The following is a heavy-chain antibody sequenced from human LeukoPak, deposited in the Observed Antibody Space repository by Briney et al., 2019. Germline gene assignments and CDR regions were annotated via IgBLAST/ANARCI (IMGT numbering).Heavy chain of an antibody. D-gene: IGHD2-21*02. CDR3: TRAVTPQPFFDY. CDR2: IYYSGTT. Sequence: PSETLSLTCTVSGGSICSYYWSWIRQPPGKGLEWIGYIYYSGTTNYNPSLKSRVTISVDTSNNQFSLKLSSVTAADTAVYYCTRAVTPQPFFDYWGQGILVTVSS. V-gene: IGHV4-59*01. CDR1: GGSICSYY. J-gene: IGHJ4*02.